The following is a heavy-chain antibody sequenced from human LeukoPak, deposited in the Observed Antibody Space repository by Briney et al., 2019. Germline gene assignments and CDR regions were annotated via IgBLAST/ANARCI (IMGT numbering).Heavy chain of an antibody. CDR3: ARKMATHLDY. CDR1: GGTFSTYA. V-gene: IGHV1-69*01. CDR2: IIPIFGTA. Sequence: ASVKVSFTASGGTFSTYAISGVRQAPEQGLEWMGGIIPIFGTANYAQKFQGRVTITADESTSTAHMELSSLRSEDTAVYYCARKMATHLDYWGQGTLVTVSS. D-gene: IGHD5-24*01. J-gene: IGHJ4*02.